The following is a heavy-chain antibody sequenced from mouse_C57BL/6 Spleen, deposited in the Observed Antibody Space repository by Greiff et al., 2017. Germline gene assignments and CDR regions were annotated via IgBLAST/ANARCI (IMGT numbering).Heavy chain of an antibody. V-gene: IGHV3-1*01. CDR1: GYSITSGYD. CDR2: ISYRCST. Sequence: EVKLQESGPGMVKPSQSLSLTCTVTGYSITSGYDWHWIRHFPGNKLELMGYISYRCSTNNNPSLKSRISITHDTSTNHFFLKLNSVTTEDTATYYCARVGGRAWFAYWGQGTLVTVSA. CDR3: ARVGGRAWFAY. J-gene: IGHJ3*01.